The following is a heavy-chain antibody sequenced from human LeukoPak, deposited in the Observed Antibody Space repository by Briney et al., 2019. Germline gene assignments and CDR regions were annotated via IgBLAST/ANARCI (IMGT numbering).Heavy chain of an antibody. CDR1: GFTFSSYS. J-gene: IGHJ6*03. Sequence: GGSLRLSCAASGFTFSSYSMNWVRQAPGKGLEWVSSISSSSSYIYYADSVKGRFTISRDNAKNSLYLQMNSLRAEDTAVNYCAREGGQGYCSSTSCRTYYYMDVWGKGTTVTVSS. CDR2: ISSSSSYI. V-gene: IGHV3-21*01. D-gene: IGHD2-2*01. CDR3: AREGGQGYCSSTSCRTYYYMDV.